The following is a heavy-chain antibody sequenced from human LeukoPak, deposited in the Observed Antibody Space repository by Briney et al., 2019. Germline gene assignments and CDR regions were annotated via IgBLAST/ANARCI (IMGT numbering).Heavy chain of an antibody. D-gene: IGHD5-18*01. CDR1: GGSISSGGYS. J-gene: IGHJ4*02. V-gene: IGHV4-30-2*01. Sequence: SETLSLTCAVSGGSISSGGYSWSWIRQPPGKGLEWIGYIYHSGSTYYNPSLKSRVTISVDRSKNQFSLKLSSVTAADTAVYYCARDVGYSYGYPYYFDYWGQGTLVTVSS. CDR2: IYHSGST. CDR3: ARDVGYSYGYPYYFDY.